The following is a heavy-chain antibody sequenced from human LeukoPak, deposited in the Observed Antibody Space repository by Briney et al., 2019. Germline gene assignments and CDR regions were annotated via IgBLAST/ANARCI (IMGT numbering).Heavy chain of an antibody. J-gene: IGHJ4*02. CDR3: AKGIAPSYYYFDY. Sequence: GGSLRLSCAASGFTCSSYAMSWVRQAPGKGLEWVSAISGSGGSTYYADSVKGRFTISRDNSKNTLYLQMNSLRAEDTAVYYCAKGIAPSYYYFDYWGQGTLVTVSS. D-gene: IGHD2-15*01. CDR1: GFTCSSYA. V-gene: IGHV3-23*01. CDR2: ISGSGGST.